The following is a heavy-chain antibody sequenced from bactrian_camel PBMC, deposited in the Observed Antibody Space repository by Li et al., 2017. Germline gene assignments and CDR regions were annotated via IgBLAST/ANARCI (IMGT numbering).Heavy chain of an antibody. Sequence: VQLVESGGGLVQPGGILRVSCEGSGFTFSSSDMSWVRQAPGKGLEWVSTIDSGGATLYSPSVEGRFTISRDNVKNTLYLQLDSLNTEDTAMYYCAKDPKMYGGSWLSPDIDHWGQGTQVTVS. CDR1: GFTFSSSD. CDR2: IDSGGAT. V-gene: IGHV3S40*01. CDR3: AKDPKMYGGSWLSPDIDH. D-gene: IGHD6*01. J-gene: IGHJ4*01.